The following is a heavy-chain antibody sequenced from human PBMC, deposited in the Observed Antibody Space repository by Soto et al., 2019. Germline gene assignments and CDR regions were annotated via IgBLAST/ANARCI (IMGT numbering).Heavy chain of an antibody. CDR1: GGSFSGYY. CDR3: ARDLFSHPHPRYCTNGVCYSNGMDV. CDR2: INHSGST. V-gene: IGHV4-34*01. Sequence: QVQLQQWGAGLLKPSETLSLTCAVYGGSFSGYYWSWIRQPPGKGLEWIGEINHSGSTNYNPSLKSRVTISVDTSKNQFSLKLSSVTAADTAVYYCARDLFSHPHPRYCTNGVCYSNGMDVWGQGTTVTVSS. D-gene: IGHD2-8*01. J-gene: IGHJ6*02.